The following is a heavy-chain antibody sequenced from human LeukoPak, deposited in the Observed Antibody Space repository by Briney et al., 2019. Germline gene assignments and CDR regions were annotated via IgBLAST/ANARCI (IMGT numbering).Heavy chain of an antibody. CDR1: GYSISSSSYY. V-gene: IGHV4-39*07. Sequence: SETLSLTCTVSGYSISSSSYYWAWIRQPPGKGLEWIGEINHSGSTNYNPSLKSRVTISGDTSKNQFSLYLSSVTAADTALYYCARAKYYDFSSGYMTYYFDPWGQGALVTVSS. CDR3: ARAKYYDFSSGYMTYYFDP. J-gene: IGHJ4*02. CDR2: INHSGST. D-gene: IGHD3-3*01.